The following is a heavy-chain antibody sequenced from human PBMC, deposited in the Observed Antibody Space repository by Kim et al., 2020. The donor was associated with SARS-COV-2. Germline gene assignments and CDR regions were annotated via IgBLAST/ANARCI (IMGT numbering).Heavy chain of an antibody. D-gene: IGHD6-19*01. Sequence: VDSVKGRFTTSRDNAKNSLYLQMNSLRAEDTAVYYCARDQYSGWWRGNDYWGQGTLVTVSS. CDR3: ARDQYSGWWRGNDY. V-gene: IGHV3-7*01. J-gene: IGHJ4*02.